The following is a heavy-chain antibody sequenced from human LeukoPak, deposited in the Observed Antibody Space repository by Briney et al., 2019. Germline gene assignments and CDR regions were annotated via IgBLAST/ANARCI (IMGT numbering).Heavy chain of an antibody. D-gene: IGHD5-24*01. J-gene: IGHJ4*02. CDR1: GGSIGGYY. V-gene: IGHV4-59*01. CDR2: IYDSEST. CDR3: ARETSDGYLDF. Sequence: SETLSLTCTVSGGSIGGYYWSWVRQPPGMGLEWIGYIYDSESTNYNPSLQSRVTISGGTSKNQFSLKLSPVTAADTAVYYCARETSDGYLDFWGPGTLVTVSS.